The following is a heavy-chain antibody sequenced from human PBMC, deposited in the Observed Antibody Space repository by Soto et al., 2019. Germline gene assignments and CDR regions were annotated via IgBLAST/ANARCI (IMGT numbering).Heavy chain of an antibody. V-gene: IGHV5-51*01. CDR3: ARRVSYCSGGSCSYYYYYMDV. D-gene: IGHD2-15*01. CDR2: IYPGDSDT. CDR1: GYSFTSYW. Sequence: PGESLKISCKGSGYSFTSYWIGWVRQMPGKGLEWMGIIYPGDSDTRYSPSFQGQVTISADKSISTAYLQWSSLKASDTAMYYCARRVSYCSGGSCSYYYYYMDVWGKGTTVTVSS. J-gene: IGHJ6*03.